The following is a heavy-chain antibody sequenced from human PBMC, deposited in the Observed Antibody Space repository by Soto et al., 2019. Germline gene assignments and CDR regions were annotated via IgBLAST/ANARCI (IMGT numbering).Heavy chain of an antibody. D-gene: IGHD6-13*01. J-gene: IGHJ5*02. CDR2: INHSGST. Sequence: PSETLSLTCAVYGGSFSGYYWSWIRQPPGKGLEWIGEINHSGSTNYNPSLKSRVTISVDTSKNQFSLKLSSVTAADTAVYYCARKRSSSWYNWFDPWGQGTLVTVSS. CDR1: GGSFSGYY. V-gene: IGHV4-34*01. CDR3: ARKRSSSWYNWFDP.